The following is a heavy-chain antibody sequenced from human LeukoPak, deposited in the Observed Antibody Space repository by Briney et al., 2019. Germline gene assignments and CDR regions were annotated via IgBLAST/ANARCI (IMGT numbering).Heavy chain of an antibody. CDR3: ARGGDYGVKIDY. D-gene: IGHD4-17*01. CDR2: INGSGGTT. V-gene: IGHV3-23*01. J-gene: IGHJ4*02. CDR1: GFTFSSYA. Sequence: GGSLRLSCAASGFTFSSYAMSWVRQAPGKGLEWVSDINGSGGTTYYTDSVKGRFTISRDNSKNTLYLQMNSLRAEDTAVYYCARGGDYGVKIDYWGQGTLVTVSS.